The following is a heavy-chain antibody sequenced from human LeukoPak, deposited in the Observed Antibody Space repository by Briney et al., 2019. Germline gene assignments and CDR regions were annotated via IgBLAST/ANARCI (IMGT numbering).Heavy chain of an antibody. Sequence: ASVKVSCKASGYTFTSYDINWVRQATGQGLEWMGWMNPNSGNTGYAQKFQGRVTITRNTSISTAYMELSSLRSEGTAVYYCARGGNYYDSSGYPEYFQHWGQGTLVTVSS. CDR1: GYTFTSYD. CDR2: MNPNSGNT. D-gene: IGHD3-22*01. J-gene: IGHJ1*01. V-gene: IGHV1-8*03. CDR3: ARGGNYYDSSGYPEYFQH.